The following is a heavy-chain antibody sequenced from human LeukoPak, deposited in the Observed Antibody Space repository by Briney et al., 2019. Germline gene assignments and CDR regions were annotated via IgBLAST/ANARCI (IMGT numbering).Heavy chain of an antibody. J-gene: IGHJ4*02. V-gene: IGHV3-66*02. CDR1: GFTVSSNY. Sequence: PGGSLRLSCAASGFTVSSNYMSWVRQAPGKGLEGVSLIYSGGSTYYTDSAKGRFTTSRDNSKKTLYLQMNSLRAEDTAVYYCARGTSRTSPLTGYYKGYFDYWGQGTLVTVSS. D-gene: IGHD3-9*01. CDR2: IYSGGST. CDR3: ARGTSRTSPLTGYYKGYFDY.